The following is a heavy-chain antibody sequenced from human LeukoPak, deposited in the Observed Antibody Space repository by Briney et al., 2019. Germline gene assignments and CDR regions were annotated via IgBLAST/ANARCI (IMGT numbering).Heavy chain of an antibody. J-gene: IGHJ4*02. CDR2: INHSGST. V-gene: IGHV4-34*01. CDR1: GGSFSGYY. Sequence: SETLSLTCAVYGGSFSGYYWSWIRQPLGKGLEWIGEINHSGSTNYNPSLKSRVTISVDTSKNQFSLKLSSVTAADTAVYYCARSNRAMTTVTHLFDYWGQGTLVTVSS. CDR3: ARSNRAMTTVTHLFDY. D-gene: IGHD4-11*01.